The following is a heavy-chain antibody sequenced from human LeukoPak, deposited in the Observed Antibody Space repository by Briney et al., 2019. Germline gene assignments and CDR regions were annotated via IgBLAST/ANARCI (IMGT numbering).Heavy chain of an antibody. CDR2: IYYSGST. J-gene: IGHJ4*02. Sequence: SGTLSLTCTVSGGSISSYYWSWIRQPPGKGLEWIGYIYYSGSTNYNPSLKSRVTISVDTSKNQFSLKLSSVTAADTAVYYCARAYSSSWYGDFDYWGQGTLVTVSS. V-gene: IGHV4-59*01. CDR3: ARAYSSSWYGDFDY. CDR1: GGSISSYY. D-gene: IGHD6-13*01.